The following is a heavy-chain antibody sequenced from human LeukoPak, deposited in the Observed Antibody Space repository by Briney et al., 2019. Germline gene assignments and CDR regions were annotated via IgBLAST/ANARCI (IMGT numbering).Heavy chain of an antibody. J-gene: IGHJ4*02. D-gene: IGHD3-22*01. Sequence: GGSLRLSCAASGFTFSSYAMSWVRQAPGKGLEWVSAISGSGGSTYYADSVKGRFTISRDNSKNTLYLQMNSLRAEDTAVYYCAKSGDPEYYYDSSGYPAYYFDYWGQGTLVAVSS. V-gene: IGHV3-23*01. CDR2: ISGSGGST. CDR3: AKSGDPEYYYDSSGYPAYYFDY. CDR1: GFTFSSYA.